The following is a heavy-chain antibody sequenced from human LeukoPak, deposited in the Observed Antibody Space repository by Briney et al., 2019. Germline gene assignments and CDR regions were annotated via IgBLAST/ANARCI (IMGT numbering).Heavy chain of an antibody. CDR2: ISSSSSYI. CDR3: ARESGGGYSYEDY. V-gene: IGHV3-21*01. Sequence: GGSLRLSCAASGFTFSSCSMSWVRQAPGKGLEWVSSISSSSSYIYYAGSVKGRFTISRDNAKKSLYLQMNSLRAEDTAVYYCARESGGGYSYEDYWGQGTLVTVSS. J-gene: IGHJ4*02. CDR1: GFTFSSCS. D-gene: IGHD5-18*01.